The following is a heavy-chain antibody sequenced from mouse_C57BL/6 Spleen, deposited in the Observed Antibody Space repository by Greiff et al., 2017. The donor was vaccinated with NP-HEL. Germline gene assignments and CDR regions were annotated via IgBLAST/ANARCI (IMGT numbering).Heavy chain of an antibody. D-gene: IGHD1-1*01. CDR3: AIHYYGSSSYYFDY. CDR2: IYPGDGDT. V-gene: IGHV1-82*01. Sequence: VQLQQSGPELVKPGASVKISCKASGYAFSSSWMNWVKQRPGKGLEWIGRIYPGDGDTNYNGKFKGKATLTADKSSSTAYMQRSSLTSEDSAVYFCAIHYYGSSSYYFDYWGQGTTLTVSS. J-gene: IGHJ2*01. CDR1: GYAFSSSW.